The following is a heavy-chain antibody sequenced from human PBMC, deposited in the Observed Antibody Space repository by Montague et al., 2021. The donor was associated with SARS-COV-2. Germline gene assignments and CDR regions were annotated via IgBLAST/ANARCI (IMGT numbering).Heavy chain of an antibody. CDR3: ARGFDY. CDR2: SMQSGGT. CDR1: VDCVSRYN. V-gene: IGHV4-59*08. J-gene: IGHJ4*02. Sequence: SETLSLTCAGDVDCVSRYNRGWIGQPPGKRLECNGYSMQSGGTNYNPSLKSRVTISVDTSKNQFSLKLSSVTAADTAVYYCARGFDYWGQGTLVTVSS.